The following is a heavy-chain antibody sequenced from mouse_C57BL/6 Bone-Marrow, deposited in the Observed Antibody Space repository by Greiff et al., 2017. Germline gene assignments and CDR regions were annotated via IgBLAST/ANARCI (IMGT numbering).Heavy chain of an antibody. J-gene: IGHJ4*01. CDR1: GFTFTDYY. V-gene: IGHV7-3*01. Sequence: EVKLMESGGGLVQPGGSLSLSCAASGFTFTDYYMSWVRQPPGKALEWLGFIRNKANGYTTEYSASVKGRFTISRDNSQSILYLQMNALRAEDSATYYCARYGRNYAMDYWGQGTSVTVSS. CDR2: IRNKANGYTT. CDR3: ARYGRNYAMDY.